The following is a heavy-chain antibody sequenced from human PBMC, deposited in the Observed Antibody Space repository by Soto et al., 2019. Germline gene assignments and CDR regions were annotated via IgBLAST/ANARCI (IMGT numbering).Heavy chain of an antibody. V-gene: IGHV4-59*01. CDR1: GGSISSYY. J-gene: IGHJ4*02. D-gene: IGHD6-13*01. Sequence: AETLSLTCTASGGSISSYYWSWIRQPPGKGLEWIGYIYYSGSTNYNPSLKSRVTISVDTSKNQFSLRLSSVTAADTGVYYWAMGIAAAAPGLGYWGQGTLVTVSS. CDR3: AMGIAAAAPGLGY. CDR2: IYYSGST.